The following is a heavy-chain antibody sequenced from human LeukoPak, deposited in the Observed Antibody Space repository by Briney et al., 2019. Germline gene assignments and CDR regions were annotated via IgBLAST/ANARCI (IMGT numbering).Heavy chain of an antibody. Sequence: PSETLSLTCTVSGGSITSSNYYWGWLRQPPGKGLEWIGSIYYSGSTYYNPSLKSRVTISVDTSKNQFSLKLSSVTAADTAVYYCASLVAYSYYMDVWGKGTTVTVSS. CDR1: GGSITSSNYY. D-gene: IGHD3-16*02. J-gene: IGHJ6*03. V-gene: IGHV4-39*01. CDR3: ASLVAYSYYMDV. CDR2: IYYSGST.